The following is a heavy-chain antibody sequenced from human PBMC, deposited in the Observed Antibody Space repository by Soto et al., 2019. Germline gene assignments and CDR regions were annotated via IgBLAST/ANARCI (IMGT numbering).Heavy chain of an antibody. Sequence: QVQLVQSGAEVKKPGASVKVSCKTSGYTFTAYYMHWVRQAPGQGLEWMGWINPNSGGTNYAQKFQGWVTMNRDTSISKAYLELNRLTSDDTAVYYCARLFTRYFDPVGYWGQGTLVTASS. V-gene: IGHV1-2*04. CDR2: INPNSGGT. CDR3: ARLFTRYFDPVGY. CDR1: GYTFTAYY. J-gene: IGHJ4*02. D-gene: IGHD3-9*01.